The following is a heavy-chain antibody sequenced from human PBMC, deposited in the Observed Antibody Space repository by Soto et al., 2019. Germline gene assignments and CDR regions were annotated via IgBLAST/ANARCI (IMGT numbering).Heavy chain of an antibody. Sequence: GGSLRLSCAASGFTVSSNYMSWVRQAPGKGLEWVSVIYSGGSTYYADSVKGRFTISRDNSKNTLYLQMNSLRAEDTAVYYCARTMVRGVDDDDAFDIWGQGTMVTVSS. CDR3: ARTMVRGVDDDDAFDI. CDR1: GFTVSSNY. J-gene: IGHJ3*02. V-gene: IGHV3-53*01. CDR2: IYSGGST. D-gene: IGHD3-10*01.